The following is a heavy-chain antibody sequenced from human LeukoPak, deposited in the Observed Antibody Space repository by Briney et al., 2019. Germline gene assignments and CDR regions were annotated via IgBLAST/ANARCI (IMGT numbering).Heavy chain of an antibody. J-gene: IGHJ4*02. Sequence: SQTLSLTCTVSGGSISSGDYYWSWIRQPPGKGLEWIGYIYYSGSTYYNPSLKSRVTISVDTSKNQFSLKLSSVTAADTAVYYCARERITMVRGVSNYFDYWGRGTLVTVSS. D-gene: IGHD3-10*01. V-gene: IGHV4-30-4*01. CDR2: IYYSGST. CDR1: GGSISSGDYY. CDR3: ARERITMVRGVSNYFDY.